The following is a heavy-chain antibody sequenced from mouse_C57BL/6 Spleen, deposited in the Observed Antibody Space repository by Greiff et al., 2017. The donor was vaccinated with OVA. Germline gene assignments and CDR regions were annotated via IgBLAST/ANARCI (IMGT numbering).Heavy chain of an antibody. V-gene: IGHV3-6*01. CDR2: ISYDGSN. J-gene: IGHJ1*03. CDR1: GYSITSGYY. D-gene: IGHD2-4*01. Sequence: EVQLVESGPGLVKPSQSLSLTCSVTGYSITSGYYWNWIRQFPGNKLEWMGYISYDGSNNYNPSLKNRISITRDTSKNQFFLKLNSVTTEDTATYYCARGITTWYFDVWGTGTTVTVSS. CDR3: ARGITTWYFDV.